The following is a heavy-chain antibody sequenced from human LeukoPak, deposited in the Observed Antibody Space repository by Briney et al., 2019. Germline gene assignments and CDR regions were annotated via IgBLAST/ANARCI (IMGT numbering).Heavy chain of an antibody. CDR1: GFTFSSYG. J-gene: IGHJ4*02. Sequence: GGSLRLSCAASGFTFSSYGMSWVRQAPGKGLEWVSAISGSGGSTYYADSVKGRFTISRDNAKNSLFLQMNSLRAEDTAVYYCARVRYDSSGYYFFDYWGQGTLVTVSS. D-gene: IGHD3-22*01. V-gene: IGHV3-23*01. CDR2: ISGSGGST. CDR3: ARVRYDSSGYYFFDY.